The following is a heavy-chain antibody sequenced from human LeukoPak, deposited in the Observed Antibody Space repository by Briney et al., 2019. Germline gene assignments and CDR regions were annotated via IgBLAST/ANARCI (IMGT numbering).Heavy chain of an antibody. J-gene: IGHJ4*02. D-gene: IGHD4-17*01. Sequence: ASVKVSCKASGYTVTSYGISWVRQAPGQGLEWMGWISAYNCNTNYAQKPQGRVTMITETYTSTAYMELRSLRSDETAVYYCASGDDYGDYFPSFDYWGQGTLVTVSS. V-gene: IGHV1-18*01. CDR3: ASGDDYGDYFPSFDY. CDR1: GYTVTSYG. CDR2: ISAYNCNT.